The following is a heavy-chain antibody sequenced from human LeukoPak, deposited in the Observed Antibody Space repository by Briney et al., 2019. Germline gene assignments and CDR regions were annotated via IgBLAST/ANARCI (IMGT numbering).Heavy chain of an antibody. CDR3: ARGWDTAMVTVH. CDR2: IYYRGST. CDR1: GGSISSSSYY. Sequence: SETLSLTCTVSGGSISSSSYYWGWIRQPPGKGLEWIGSIYYRGSTYYNPSLKSRVTISVDTSKNQFSLKLSSVTAADTAVYYCARGWDTAMVTVHWGQGTLVTVSS. D-gene: IGHD5-18*01. V-gene: IGHV4-39*07. J-gene: IGHJ4*02.